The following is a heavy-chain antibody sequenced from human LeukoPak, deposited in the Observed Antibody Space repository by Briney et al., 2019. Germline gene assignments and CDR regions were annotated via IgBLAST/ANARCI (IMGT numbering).Heavy chain of an antibody. CDR2: IRSKAHGGTT. CDR3: TRERRDFWSGYYMDV. Sequence: GGSLRLSCTASGFTFGDYAMSWVRQAPGKGLEWVGFIRSKAHGGTTEYAASVKGRFTISRDDSKSIAYLQMNSLKTEDTAVYYCTRERRDFWSGYYMDVWGKGTTVTVSS. CDR1: GFTFGDYA. J-gene: IGHJ6*03. V-gene: IGHV3-49*04. D-gene: IGHD3-3*01.